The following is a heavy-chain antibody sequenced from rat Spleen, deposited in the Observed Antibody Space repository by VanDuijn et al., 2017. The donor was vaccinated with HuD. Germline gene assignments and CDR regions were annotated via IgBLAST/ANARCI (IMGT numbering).Heavy chain of an antibody. CDR1: GFTFNNYW. CDR3: TKSFRRYVYFDY. J-gene: IGHJ2*01. D-gene: IGHD2-1*01. CDR2: ITNTGGSI. Sequence: EVQLVESGGGLVQPGRSLKLSCVASGFTFNNYWMSWIRQAPGKGLEWVASITNTGGSIYYPDSVKGRFTISRDNAQNTLYLQMNSLRSEDTATYYCTKSFRRYVYFDYWGQGVMVTVSS. V-gene: IGHV5-31*01.